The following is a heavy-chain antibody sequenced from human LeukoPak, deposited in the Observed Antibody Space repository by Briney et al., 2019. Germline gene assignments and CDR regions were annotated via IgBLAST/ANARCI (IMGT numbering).Heavy chain of an antibody. CDR3: AKLIREVTTYDY. CDR1: GFTFSSYA. J-gene: IGHJ4*02. CDR2: ISYDGSNK. V-gene: IGHV3-30*04. Sequence: GGSLRLSCAASGFTFSSYAMHWVRQAPGKGLEWVAVISYDGSNKYYADSVKGRFTISRDNSKNSLFLQMNTLRVEDTAVYHCAKLIREVTTYDYWGPGALVTVSS. D-gene: IGHD1-1*01.